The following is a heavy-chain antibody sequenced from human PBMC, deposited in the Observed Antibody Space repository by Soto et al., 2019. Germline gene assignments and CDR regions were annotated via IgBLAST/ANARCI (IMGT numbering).Heavy chain of an antibody. CDR1: GGSISSGDYY. D-gene: IGHD2-2*01. CDR2: IYYSGST. J-gene: IGHJ6*02. CDR3: ARDRVVPAVDYYYGMDV. V-gene: IGHV4-30-4*01. Sequence: PSETLSLTCTVSGGSISSGDYYGIWVRQPPGKGLEWIGYIYYSGSTYYNPSLKSRVTISVDTSKNQFSLKLSSVTAADTAVYYCARDRVVPAVDYYYGMDVWGQGTTVTVSS.